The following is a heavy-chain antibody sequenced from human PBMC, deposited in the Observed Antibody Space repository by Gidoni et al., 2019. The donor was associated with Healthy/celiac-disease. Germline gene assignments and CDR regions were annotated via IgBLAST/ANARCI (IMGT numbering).Heavy chain of an antibody. J-gene: IGHJ4*02. CDR1: GGPLTRSSYY. D-gene: IGHD5-12*01. Sequence: LQLQESGPRLVKPSANLSLTCTVSGGPLTRSSYYRGWIRQPPGKGLEWIGSIYYSGSTYYNPSLKSRVTISVDTSKNQFSLKLSSVTAADTAVYYCARDHVEMATIPFDYWGQGTLVTVSS. CDR2: IYYSGST. V-gene: IGHV4-39*01. CDR3: ARDHVEMATIPFDY.